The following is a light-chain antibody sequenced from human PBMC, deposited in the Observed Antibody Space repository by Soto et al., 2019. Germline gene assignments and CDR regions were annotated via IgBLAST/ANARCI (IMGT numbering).Light chain of an antibody. V-gene: IGLV2-14*01. CDR1: SSDVGGYNY. CDR2: EVS. Sequence: QSALTQPASVSGSPGQSITISCTGTSSDVGGYNYVSWYQQHPGKAPKLMIYEVSNRPSGVSNRFSGSKSGNTASLTISGLQAEDEADYYCSSYTTSNTPVFDGGTKLTVL. J-gene: IGLJ2*01. CDR3: SSYTTSNTPV.